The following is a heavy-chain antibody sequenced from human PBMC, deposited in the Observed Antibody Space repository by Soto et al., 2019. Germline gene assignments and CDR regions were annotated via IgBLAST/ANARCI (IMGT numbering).Heavy chain of an antibody. CDR1: GGSFISYS. CDR2: IIPIQGKA. J-gene: IGHJ6*03. V-gene: IGHV1-69*02. D-gene: IGHD2-21*01. CDR3: AKSLLFVDHAYMDV. Sequence: QVQLVQSGAELKKPGSSVKVSCEASGGSFISYSFTWVRQAPGQGLEWMGRIIPIQGKANYALKFQDRVTITADRSTRTAYMELRSLRPEDTAVYYCAKSLLFVDHAYMDVWDKGTTVTVSS.